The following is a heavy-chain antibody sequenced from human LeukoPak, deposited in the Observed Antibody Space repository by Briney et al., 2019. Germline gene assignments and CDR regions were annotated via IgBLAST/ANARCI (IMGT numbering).Heavy chain of an antibody. Sequence: SETLSLTCDVSGVSINTCCYNWTWIRQPPGKGLEWIGYKYYSGSTRYNSSLRSRLTISLDTSKNQFSLRLTSVTAADTAVYYCARGRSYGFDFDSWGPGTLVIVSS. J-gene: IGHJ4*02. V-gene: IGHV4-61*01. CDR1: GVSINTCCYN. D-gene: IGHD5-18*01. CDR3: ARGRSYGFDFDS. CDR2: KYYSGST.